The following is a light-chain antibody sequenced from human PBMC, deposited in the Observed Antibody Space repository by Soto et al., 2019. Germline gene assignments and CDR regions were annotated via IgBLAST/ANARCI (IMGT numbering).Light chain of an antibody. CDR2: GAS. CDR3: QQTYNPPPT. Sequence: GDRVTIACRASQSISNYLNWYQHKPGEAPKLLIFGASSLQRGVPSRFSGSGSGTDFTLTISSLQREDFATYYCQQTYNPPPTFGQGTKVDIK. J-gene: IGKJ1*01. V-gene: IGKV1-39*01. CDR1: QSISNY.